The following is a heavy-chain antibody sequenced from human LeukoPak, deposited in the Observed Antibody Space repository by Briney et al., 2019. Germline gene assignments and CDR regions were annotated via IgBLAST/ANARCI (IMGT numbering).Heavy chain of an antibody. CDR1: GGSITSHY. D-gene: IGHD5-18*01. Sequence: SDTLSLTYPVCGGSITSHYRTGLRQPPGKELEWIANLYYSRSTKHNPTLQSRVTLSADTSKNQFSLTLSSVTAADTAVYYCATIKRGNIYGYFDFWGQGILVTVSS. J-gene: IGHJ4*02. CDR3: ATIKRGNIYGYFDF. CDR2: LYYSRST. V-gene: IGHV4-59*07.